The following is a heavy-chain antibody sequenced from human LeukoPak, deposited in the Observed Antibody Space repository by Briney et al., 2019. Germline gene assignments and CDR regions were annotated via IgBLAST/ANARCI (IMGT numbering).Heavy chain of an antibody. D-gene: IGHD5-12*01. Sequence: GGSLRLSCAASGFTFSSYGMSWVRQAPGKGLEWVSTISGSGESTSYADSVKGRFTISRDTSKNTLFLQMNSLRAEDTAIYYCAKGAYDYIEIGYFDSWGQGTLVTVSS. V-gene: IGHV3-23*01. J-gene: IGHJ4*02. CDR1: GFTFSSYG. CDR2: ISGSGEST. CDR3: AKGAYDYIEIGYFDS.